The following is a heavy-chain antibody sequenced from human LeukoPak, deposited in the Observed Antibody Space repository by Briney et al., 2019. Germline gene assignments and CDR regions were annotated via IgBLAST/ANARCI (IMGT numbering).Heavy chain of an antibody. V-gene: IGHV1-69*01. CDR3: ARALREDIVVVPAAPPYYYGMDV. CDR1: GGTFSSYA. D-gene: IGHD2-2*01. CDR2: IIPIFGTA. J-gene: IGHJ6*04. Sequence: ASVTVSCKASGGTFSSYAISWVRQAPGQGLEWMGGIIPIFGTANYAQKFQGRVTITADESTSTAYMELSSPRSEDTAVYYCARALREDIVVVPAAPPYYYGMDVWGKGTTVTVSS.